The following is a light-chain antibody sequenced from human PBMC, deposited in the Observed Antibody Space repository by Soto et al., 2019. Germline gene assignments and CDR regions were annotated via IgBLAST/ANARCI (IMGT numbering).Light chain of an antibody. Sequence: QSALTQPRSVSGSPGQSVTISCTGTSIDVGGYKYVSWYQQHPGKVPKLMMFDVSERPSGVPDRFSGSKSGNTASLSISGLQAEDEADYYCCAYAGSYTVLFGGGTKVTVL. CDR3: CAYAGSYTVL. CDR2: DVS. J-gene: IGLJ2*01. CDR1: SIDVGGYKY. V-gene: IGLV2-11*01.